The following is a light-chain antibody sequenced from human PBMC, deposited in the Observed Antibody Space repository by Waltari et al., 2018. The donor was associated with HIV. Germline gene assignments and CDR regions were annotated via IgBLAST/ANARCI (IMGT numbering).Light chain of an antibody. CDR2: EVT. J-gene: IGLJ2*01. CDR1: SSDVGGYNY. CDR3: SSYAGSNNYVV. Sequence: QSALTQPPSASGSPGQPVTIACTGTSSDVGGYNYVSCYQQYPGKAPKLMIYEVTKRPSGVPVRFSGSKSGNTASLTVAGLQAEDEADYYCSSYAGSNNYVVFGGGTRMTVL. V-gene: IGLV2-8*01.